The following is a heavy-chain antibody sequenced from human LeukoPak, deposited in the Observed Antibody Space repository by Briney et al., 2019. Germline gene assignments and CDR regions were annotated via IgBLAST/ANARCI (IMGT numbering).Heavy chain of an antibody. CDR2: IYTSGST. CDR1: GGSISSYY. J-gene: IGHJ5*02. D-gene: IGHD3-22*01. CDR3: ARIHYYDSSGYSDYGGYWFDP. V-gene: IGHV4-4*07. Sequence: SETLSLTCTVSGGSISSYYWSWIRQPAGKGLEWIGRIYTSGSTNYNPSLKSRVTISVDKSKNQFSLKLSSVTAADTAVYYCARIHYYDSSGYSDYGGYWFDPWGREPWSPSPQ.